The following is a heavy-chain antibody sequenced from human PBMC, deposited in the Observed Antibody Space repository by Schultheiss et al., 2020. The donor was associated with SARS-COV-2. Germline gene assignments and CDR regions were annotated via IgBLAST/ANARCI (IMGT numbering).Heavy chain of an antibody. D-gene: IGHD3-9*01. V-gene: IGHV3-23*01. CDR3: AKLLRYFDWDPLDY. CDR2: VTGSGGST. J-gene: IGHJ4*02. Sequence: GGSLRLSCAASGFTFSSYAMSWVRQAPGKGLEWVSGVTGSGGSTYYADSVKGRFTISRDNSKNTLYLQMNSLRAADTAVYYCAKLLRYFDWDPLDYWGQGTLVTVSS. CDR1: GFTFSSYA.